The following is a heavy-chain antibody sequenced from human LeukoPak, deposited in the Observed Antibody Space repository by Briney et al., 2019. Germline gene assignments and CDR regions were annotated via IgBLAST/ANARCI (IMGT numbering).Heavy chain of an antibody. CDR1: GYTFTNYG. V-gene: IGHV1-18*04. J-gene: IGHJ6*04. Sequence: ASVKVSCKASGYTFTNYGISWVRQAPGQGLEWMGWISVYNGNTNYAQKLQGRVTMTTDTSTSTAYMDLRSLRSDDTAVYYCARDGDCTTTSCYSLYDYYGMDVWGKGTTVTVSS. CDR2: ISVYNGNT. CDR3: ARDGDCTTTSCYSLYDYYGMDV. D-gene: IGHD2-2*01.